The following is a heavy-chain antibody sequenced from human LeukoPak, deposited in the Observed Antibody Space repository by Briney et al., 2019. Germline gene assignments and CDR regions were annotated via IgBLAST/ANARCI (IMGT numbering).Heavy chain of an antibody. J-gene: IGHJ4*02. V-gene: IGHV3-23*01. CDR3: AKDWRADF. CDR1: GFTFSNYP. Sequence: GGSLRLSCVASGFTFSNYPMTWVRQAPGKGPEWVSAIGGGGDSTKYAASVKGRFITSRDNSKNTLYLQMNSLRVEDTAVYYCAKDWRADFWGQGTLVTVSS. CDR2: IGGGGDST.